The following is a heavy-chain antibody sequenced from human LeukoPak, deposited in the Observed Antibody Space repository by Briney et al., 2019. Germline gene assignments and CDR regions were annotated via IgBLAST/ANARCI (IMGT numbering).Heavy chain of an antibody. CDR3: ARERGNYYNT. V-gene: IGHV6-1*01. J-gene: IGHJ5*02. CDR2: TYYSSKWYN. D-gene: IGHD3-10*01. Sequence: SQTLSLTCAISGDSFSSNSAAWTWLRQSPSRGLEWLGRTYYSSKWYNDYAISVKSRITINADTSKNQFSLRLNSVTPEDTAVYYCARERGNYYNTWGQGTLVTVSS. CDR1: GDSFSSNSAA.